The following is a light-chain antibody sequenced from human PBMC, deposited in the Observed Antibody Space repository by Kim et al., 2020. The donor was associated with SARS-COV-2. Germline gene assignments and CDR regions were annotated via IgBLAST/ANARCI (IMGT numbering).Light chain of an antibody. V-gene: IGKV3-15*01. CDR1: QSVSSN. CDR2: SAS. J-gene: IGKJ1*01. CDR3: QQDSNWPQT. Sequence: VSPGERANLSCRASQSVSSNLAWYQQKPGQAPRLLIYSASNRATGIPARFSGSGSGTEFTLTISSPQSEDSAVYYCQQDSNWPQTFGQGTKVDIK.